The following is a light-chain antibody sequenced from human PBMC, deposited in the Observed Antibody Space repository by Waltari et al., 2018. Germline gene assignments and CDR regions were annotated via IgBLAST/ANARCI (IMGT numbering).Light chain of an antibody. J-gene: IGKJ4*01. CDR2: KAS. CDR3: QQYNDYPLT. CDR1: QIISTW. Sequence: DIQMTQSPYTLSASVGDRVTITCRASQIISTWLAWYQQKPGKAPKLLIYKASGLESVVPSRFSGSGSVTEFTLTISSLQPDDFATYYCQQYNDYPLTFGGGTKVEIK. V-gene: IGKV1-5*03.